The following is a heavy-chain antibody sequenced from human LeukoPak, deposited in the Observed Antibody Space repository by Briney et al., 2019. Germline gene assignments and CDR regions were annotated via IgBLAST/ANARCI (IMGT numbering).Heavy chain of an antibody. D-gene: IGHD3-22*01. CDR1: GGSISSYY. CDR3: AREQAHSSGYMNWFDP. CDR2: IYYSGST. Sequence: SETLSLTCTVSGGSISSYYWSWIRQPPGKGLEWIGYIYYSGSTNYNPSLKSRVTISVDTSKNQFSLNLSSVTAADTAVYYCAREQAHSSGYMNWFDPWGQGTLVTVSS. V-gene: IGHV4-59*01. J-gene: IGHJ5*02.